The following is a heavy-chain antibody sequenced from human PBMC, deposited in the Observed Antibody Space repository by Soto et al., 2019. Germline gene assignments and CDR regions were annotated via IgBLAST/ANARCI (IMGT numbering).Heavy chain of an antibody. J-gene: IGHJ4*02. D-gene: IGHD6-19*01. CDR3: ARDLLGSGWYFGGFDY. CDR1: GYTFTSYA. CDR2: INAGNGNT. V-gene: IGHV1-3*01. Sequence: QVQLVQSGAEVKKPGASVKVSCKASGYTFTSYAMHWVRQAPGQRLEWMGWINAGNGNTKYSQKFQGRVTITRDTSASTAYMELSSLRSEDTAVYYCARDLLGSGWYFGGFDYWGQGTLVTVSS.